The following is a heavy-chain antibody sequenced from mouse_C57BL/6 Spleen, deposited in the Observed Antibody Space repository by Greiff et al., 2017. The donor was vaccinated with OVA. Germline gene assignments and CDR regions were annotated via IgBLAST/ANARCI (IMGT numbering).Heavy chain of an antibody. CDR3: TREATVVAFDY. Sequence: EVQLQQSGTVLARPGASVKMSCKTSGYTFTSYWMHWVKQRPGQGLEWIGAIYPGNSDTSYNQKFKGKAKLSAVTSASTAYMELSSLTNEDSAVYYCTREATVVAFDYWGQGTTLTVTS. CDR1: GYTFTSYW. CDR2: IYPGNSDT. V-gene: IGHV1-5*01. D-gene: IGHD1-1*01. J-gene: IGHJ2*01.